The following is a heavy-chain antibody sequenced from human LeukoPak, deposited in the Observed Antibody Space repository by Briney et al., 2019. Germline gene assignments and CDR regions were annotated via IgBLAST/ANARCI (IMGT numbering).Heavy chain of an antibody. CDR3: ATTVATFRTFDY. CDR2: FDPEDGET. V-gene: IGHV1-24*01. J-gene: IGHJ4*02. Sequence: ASVKVSCKVSGYTLTELSMHWVRQAPGKGLEWMGGFDPEDGETIYAQKFQGRVTMTEDTSTDTAYMELSSLRSEDTAAYYCATTVATFRTFDYWGQGTLVTVSS. D-gene: IGHD5-12*01. CDR1: GYTLTELS.